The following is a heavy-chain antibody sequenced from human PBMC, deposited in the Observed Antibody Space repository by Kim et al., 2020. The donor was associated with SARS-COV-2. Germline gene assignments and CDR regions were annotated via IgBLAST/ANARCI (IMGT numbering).Heavy chain of an antibody. CDR1: GGTFSSYA. V-gene: IGHV1-69*13. Sequence: SVKVSCKASGGTFSSYAISWVRQAPGQGLEWMGGIIPIFGTANYAQKFQGRVTITADESTSTAYMELSSLRSEDTAVYYCARDQSVVKYYDFWSGAFDYWGQGTLVTVSS. J-gene: IGHJ4*02. CDR3: ARDQSVVKYYDFWSGAFDY. D-gene: IGHD3-3*01. CDR2: IIPIFGTA.